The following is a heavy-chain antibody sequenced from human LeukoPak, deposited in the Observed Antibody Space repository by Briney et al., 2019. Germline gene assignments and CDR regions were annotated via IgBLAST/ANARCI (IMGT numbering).Heavy chain of an antibody. J-gene: IGHJ3*02. CDR1: GGTFSSYA. D-gene: IGHD3-22*01. CDR3: ARDLFGYYDSSGPSII. Sequence: SVKVSGKASGGTFSSYAISWVRQAPGQGLEWMGRIIPIFGTATYAQKFQGRVTITADKSTSTAYMELSSLRSEDTAVYYCARDLFGYYDSSGPSIIWVQATMVTVPS. CDR2: IIPIFGTA. V-gene: IGHV1-69*06.